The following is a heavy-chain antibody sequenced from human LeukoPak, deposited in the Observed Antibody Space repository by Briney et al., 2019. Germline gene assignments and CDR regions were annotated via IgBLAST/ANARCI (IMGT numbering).Heavy chain of an antibody. D-gene: IGHD5-18*01. Sequence: PGGSLRLSCAASGFTFSSYAMHWVRQAPGKGLEWVAVISYDGSNKYYADSVKGRFTISRDNSKNTLYLQMNSLRAEDTAVYYCARELYSYGVNYGMDVWGQGTTVTVSS. V-gene: IGHV3-30-3*01. CDR2: ISYDGSNK. CDR1: GFTFSSYA. CDR3: ARELYSYGVNYGMDV. J-gene: IGHJ6*02.